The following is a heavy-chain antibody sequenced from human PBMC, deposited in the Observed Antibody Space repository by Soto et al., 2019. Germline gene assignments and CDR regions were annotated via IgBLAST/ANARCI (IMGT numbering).Heavy chain of an antibody. J-gene: IGHJ3*02. Sequence: QVQLVQAGTEVKKPGASVKVSCKTSGYTFTNHGINWVRQAPGQGLEWMGWINPYNANTNYAQKLQGRVTMTTDTSTTTAYMYLRSPTSDDTAVYYCARDRVAGIWGDAVDIWGQGTVVTVSS. CDR2: INPYNANT. CDR1: GYTFTNHG. D-gene: IGHD3-16*01. V-gene: IGHV1-18*04. CDR3: ARDRVAGIWGDAVDI.